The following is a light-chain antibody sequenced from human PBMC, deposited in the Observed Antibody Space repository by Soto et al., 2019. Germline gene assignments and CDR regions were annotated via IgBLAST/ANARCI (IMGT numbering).Light chain of an antibody. J-gene: IGLJ1*01. CDR1: SSDVGSYNL. Sequence: SPLTQPASVSVSPGQSITISCTGTSSDVGSYNLVSWYQHHPGKAPKVMIYEVTKRPSGVSNRFSASKSGNTASLTISGLQAEDEADYSCCSYAGSSTYVFGTGTKVTVL. CDR2: EVT. V-gene: IGLV2-23*02. CDR3: CSYAGSSTYV.